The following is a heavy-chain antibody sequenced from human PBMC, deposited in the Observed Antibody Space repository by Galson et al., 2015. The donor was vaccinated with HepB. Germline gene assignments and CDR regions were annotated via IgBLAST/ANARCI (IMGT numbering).Heavy chain of an antibody. D-gene: IGHD4-17*01. CDR1: GFTFSSYD. V-gene: IGHV3-13*05. CDR3: ARGKKRGYGDPYYFDY. Sequence: SLRLSCAASGFTFSSYDMHWVRQATGKGLEWVSAIGTAGDPYYPGSVKGRFTISRENAKNSLYLQMNSLRAGDTAVYYCARGKKRGYGDPYYFDYWGQGTLVTVSS. CDR2: IGTAGDP. J-gene: IGHJ4*02.